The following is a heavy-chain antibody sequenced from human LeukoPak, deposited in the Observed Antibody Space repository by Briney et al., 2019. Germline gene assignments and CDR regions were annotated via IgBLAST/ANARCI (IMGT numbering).Heavy chain of an antibody. Sequence: GGSLRLSCAATGFTFSNYGMHWVRQAPGKGLEWVAIISYDGSNKYYADSVKGRFTISRDNSKNTLFLQMNSQRAEDTAVYYCAKSVVYYDFWSLHNDYWGQGTLVTVSS. J-gene: IGHJ4*02. CDR3: AKSVVYYDFWSLHNDY. CDR2: ISYDGSNK. D-gene: IGHD3-3*01. CDR1: GFTFSNYG. V-gene: IGHV3-30*18.